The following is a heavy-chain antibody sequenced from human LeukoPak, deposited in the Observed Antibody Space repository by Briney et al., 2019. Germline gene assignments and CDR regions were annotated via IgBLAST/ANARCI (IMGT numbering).Heavy chain of an antibody. CDR1: GFTFSSYA. V-gene: IGHV3-64*01. Sequence: GGSLRLSCAASGFTFSSYAMHWVRQAPGKGLEYVSAISSNGGSTYYANSVKGRFTISRDNSKNTLYLQMGSLRAEDMAVYYCARDGGKMTTAFDIWGQGTMVTVSS. D-gene: IGHD3-16*01. CDR2: ISSNGGST. J-gene: IGHJ3*02. CDR3: ARDGGKMTTAFDI.